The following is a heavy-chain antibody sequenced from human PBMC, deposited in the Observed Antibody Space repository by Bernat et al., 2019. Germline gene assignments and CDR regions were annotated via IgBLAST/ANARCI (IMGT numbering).Heavy chain of an antibody. D-gene: IGHD1-26*01. Sequence: EVQLVESGGGVVKPGGSLRLSCAASGFTFSNAWMHWVRQAPGKGLEWVGRIKSETDGRSKDDTAPVKGRFTISRDDSKNTLYLQMNSLKTEDTAVYYCATEGSVRAIDDGFDNWGQGTLVTVSS. CDR2: IKSETDGRSK. CDR3: ATEGSVRAIDDGFDN. CDR1: GFTFSNAW. V-gene: IGHV3-15*07. J-gene: IGHJ3*02.